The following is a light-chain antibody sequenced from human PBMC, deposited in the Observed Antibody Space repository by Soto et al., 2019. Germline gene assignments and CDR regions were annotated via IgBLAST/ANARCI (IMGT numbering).Light chain of an antibody. CDR1: QSISSW. CDR3: QQYNSYSVT. CDR2: KAS. V-gene: IGKV1-5*03. Sequence: DIQVTQYPSTLSASVGDRVTITCRASQSISSWLAWYQQKPGKAPKLLIYKASSLESGVPSRFSGSGSGTEFTLTISSLQPDDFATYYCQQYNSYSVTFAQGTKVDVK. J-gene: IGKJ1*01.